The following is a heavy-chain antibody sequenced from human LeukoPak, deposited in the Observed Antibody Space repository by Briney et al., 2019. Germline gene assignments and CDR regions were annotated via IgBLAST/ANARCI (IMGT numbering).Heavy chain of an antibody. D-gene: IGHD6-19*01. CDR3: ARLPYSSGWYTGSFDY. Sequence: SETLSLTCAVYGGSFSGYYWSWIRQPPGKGLEWIGEINHSGSTNYNPSLKSRVTISVDTSKNQFSLKLSSVTAADTAVYYCARLPYSSGWYTGSFDYWGQGTLVTVSS. CDR2: INHSGST. V-gene: IGHV4-34*01. CDR1: GGSFSGYY. J-gene: IGHJ4*02.